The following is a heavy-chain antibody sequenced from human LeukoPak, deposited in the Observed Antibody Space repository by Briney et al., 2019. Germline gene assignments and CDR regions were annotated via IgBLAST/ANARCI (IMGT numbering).Heavy chain of an antibody. CDR3: VRGGWRIIETGGDS. J-gene: IGHJ4*02. V-gene: IGHV3-48*04. CDR1: GFTFSSYA. D-gene: IGHD2-15*01. CDR2: ISPTGSTM. Sequence: GGSLRLSCAASGFTFSSYAMNWVRQAPGKGLEWVGYISPTGSTMFYAGSVKGRFTISRDNADNSLYLQMKSLRVEDTAMYYCVRGGWRIIETGGDSWGQGTLVTVSS.